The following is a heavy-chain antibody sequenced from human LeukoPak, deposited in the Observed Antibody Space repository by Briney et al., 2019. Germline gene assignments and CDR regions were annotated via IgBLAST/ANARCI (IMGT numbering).Heavy chain of an antibody. Sequence: ASVKVSCKASGYTFTSYDINWVRQATGQELEWMGWMNPNSGNTGYAQKFQGRVTMTRNTSISTAYMELSSLRSEDTAVYYCASVAAAPPAESLYYYYGMDVWGQGTTVTVSS. D-gene: IGHD6-13*01. CDR2: MNPNSGNT. CDR1: GYTFTSYD. CDR3: ASVAAAPPAESLYYYYGMDV. V-gene: IGHV1-8*01. J-gene: IGHJ6*02.